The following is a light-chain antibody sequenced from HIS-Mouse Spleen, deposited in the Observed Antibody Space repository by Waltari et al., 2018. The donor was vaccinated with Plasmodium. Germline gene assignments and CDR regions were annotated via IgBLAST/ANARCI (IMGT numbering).Light chain of an antibody. Sequence: DIQMTQSPSSLSASVGDRVPITCRASQGISNYLAWYQQKPGKVPKLLIYAASTLQSGVPSRFSGSGSGTDFTLTISSLKPEDVETYYCQKYNSAPPTFGQGTKVEIK. J-gene: IGKJ1*01. CDR2: AAS. CDR1: QGISNY. V-gene: IGKV1-27*01. CDR3: QKYNSAPPT.